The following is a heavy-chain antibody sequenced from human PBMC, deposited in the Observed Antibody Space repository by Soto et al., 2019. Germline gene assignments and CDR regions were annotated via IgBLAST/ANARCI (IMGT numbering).Heavy chain of an antibody. Sequence: GASQKRSCKGCGDNYSRYWMGRARQMNGKGLQWIGIIYPGASDTRYSPSFQGQVTISADKSISTAYLQWSSLKASDTAIYYSARQIFGVVKNGMGVCGQGTTVTVSS. CDR1: GDNYSRYW. CDR2: IYPGASDT. D-gene: IGHD3-3*01. CDR3: ARQIFGVVKNGMGV. J-gene: IGHJ6*02. V-gene: IGHV5-51*01.